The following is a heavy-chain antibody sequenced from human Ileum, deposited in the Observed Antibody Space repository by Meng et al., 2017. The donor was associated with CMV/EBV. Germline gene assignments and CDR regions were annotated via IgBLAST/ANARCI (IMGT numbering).Heavy chain of an antibody. J-gene: IGHJ4*02. Sequence: SQTLSLTCAISGDSVSNNIDTWNWIRQSPSRGLEWLGMTYYRSKWYSDYVVSVKSRITIIADTSKNQFALQMNSVTPDDTAVYYCARGRNRAFDSWGQGALVTVSS. D-gene: IGHD3-16*02. CDR2: TYYRSKWYS. CDR1: GDSVSNNIDT. CDR3: ARGRNRAFDS. V-gene: IGHV6-1*01.